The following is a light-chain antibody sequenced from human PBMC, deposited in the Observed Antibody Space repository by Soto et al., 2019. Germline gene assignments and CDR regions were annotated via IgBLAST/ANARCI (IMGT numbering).Light chain of an antibody. CDR3: GTWDSSLGGV. CDR1: SSNIGNNY. CDR2: DNN. Sequence: QSVLTQPPSVSAAPGQTVTISCSGSSSNIGNNYVSWYQQLPGTAPKLLIYDNNKRPSGIPDRFSGSKSGTSATLGITGLQTGDEADYYCGTWDSSLGGVFGGGTKVTVL. J-gene: IGLJ3*02. V-gene: IGLV1-51*01.